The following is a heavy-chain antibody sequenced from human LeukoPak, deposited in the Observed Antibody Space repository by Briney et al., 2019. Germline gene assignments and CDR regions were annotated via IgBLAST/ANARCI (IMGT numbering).Heavy chain of an antibody. J-gene: IGHJ4*02. D-gene: IGHD2-15*01. CDR1: GFTFSSYW. CDR2: IKQDGSEK. Sequence: GGSLRLSCAASGFTFSSYWMTWVRQAPGKGPEWVANIKQDGSEKYYVDSVKGRFTISRDNAKNSLYLQMNSLRAEDTAVYYCARVGCSGGSCYSYFHYWGQGTLVTVSS. CDR3: ARVGCSGGSCYSYFHY. V-gene: IGHV3-7*04.